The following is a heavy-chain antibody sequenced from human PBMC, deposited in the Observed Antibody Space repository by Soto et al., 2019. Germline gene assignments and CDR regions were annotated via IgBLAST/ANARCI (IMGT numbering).Heavy chain of an antibody. CDR2: IWYDGSNK. CDR3: ARDGDLLWIGELLTGMDV. CDR1: GFTFSSYG. D-gene: IGHD3-10*01. V-gene: IGHV3-33*01. Sequence: QVQLVESGGGVVQPGRSLRLSCAASGFTFSSYGMHWVRQAPGKGLEWVAVIWYDGSNKYYADSVKGRFTISRDNSKNTLYLQMNSLRAEDTAVYYCARDGDLLWIGELLTGMDVWGQGTTVTVSS. J-gene: IGHJ6*02.